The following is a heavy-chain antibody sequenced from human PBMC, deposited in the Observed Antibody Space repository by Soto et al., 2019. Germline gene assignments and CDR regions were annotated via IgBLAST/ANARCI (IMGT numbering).Heavy chain of an antibody. Sequence: VQVLESGGDLVQPGGSLRLSCAASGFTFSNYAMTWVRQAPGKGLEWVPTISGSGDSIYYADSVKGGFTISRDNSKNTLYLQMNSLRADDWAVYYCSTGRQMGYWGQGTLVIVSS. CDR3: STGRQMGY. CDR2: ISGSGDSI. J-gene: IGHJ4*02. D-gene: IGHD7-27*01. V-gene: IGHV3-23*01. CDR1: GFTFSNYA.